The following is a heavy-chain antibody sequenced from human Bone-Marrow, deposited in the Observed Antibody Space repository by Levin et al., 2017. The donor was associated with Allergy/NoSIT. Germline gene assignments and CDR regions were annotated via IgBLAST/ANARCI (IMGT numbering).Heavy chain of an antibody. CDR1: GFTFSNYW. V-gene: IGHV3-74*01. Sequence: GESLKISCVASGFTFSNYWMHWVRQDPGKGLVWVSRVVHDGSDTTYADSVKGRFTISRDNAKNTLYLQMNSLRAEDTALYYCARSKYFYDNSGYSTSYFDYWGQGTLVTVSS. D-gene: IGHD3-22*01. J-gene: IGHJ4*02. CDR2: VVHDGSDT. CDR3: ARSKYFYDNSGYSTSYFDY.